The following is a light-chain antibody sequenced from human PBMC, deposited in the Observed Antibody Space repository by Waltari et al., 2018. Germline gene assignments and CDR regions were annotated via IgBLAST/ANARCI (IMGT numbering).Light chain of an antibody. J-gene: IGLJ3*02. CDR3: AAWDDRPNGRWV. Sequence: QSVLTQPPSASGTPGQRVTTSCSGTASNIGSNLVNWYQQLPGKAPKLVIYRSDQRPSGVPDRFSGSKSGSSASLAISGLQSEDEAEYYCAAWDDRPNGRWVFGGGTKVTVL. CDR1: ASNIGSNL. V-gene: IGLV1-44*01. CDR2: RSD.